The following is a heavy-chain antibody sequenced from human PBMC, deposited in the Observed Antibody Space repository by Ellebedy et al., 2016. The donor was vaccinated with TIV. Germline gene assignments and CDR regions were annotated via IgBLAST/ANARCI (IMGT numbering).Heavy chain of an antibody. V-gene: IGHV3-48*02. Sequence: PGGSLRLSCAASGFTFSSYSMNWVRQAPGKGLEWVSHISLSSSTIYYADSVKGRFTISRDNAKNSLYLQMNSLREEDTAVYYCTKEWAVWGQGTRVTVSS. D-gene: IGHD1-26*01. J-gene: IGHJ4*02. CDR2: ISLSSSTI. CDR1: GFTFSSYS. CDR3: TKEWAV.